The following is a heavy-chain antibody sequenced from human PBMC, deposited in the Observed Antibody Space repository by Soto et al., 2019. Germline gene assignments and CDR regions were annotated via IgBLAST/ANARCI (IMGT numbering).Heavy chain of an antibody. CDR1: GFTFSSYG. CDR3: AKVSGDIVVVPADDA. V-gene: IGHV3-30*18. Sequence: LRLSCAASGFTFSSYGMHWVRQAPGKGLEWVAVISYDGSNKYYADSVKGRFTISRDNSKNTLYLQMNSLRAEDTAVYYCAKVSGDIVVVPADDAWGQGTLVTVSS. J-gene: IGHJ5*02. CDR2: ISYDGSNK. D-gene: IGHD2-2*01.